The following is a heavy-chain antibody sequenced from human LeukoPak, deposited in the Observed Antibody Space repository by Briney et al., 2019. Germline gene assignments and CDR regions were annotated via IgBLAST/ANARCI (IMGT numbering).Heavy chain of an antibody. V-gene: IGHV1-2*02. Sequence: ASVKVSCKASGYTFTGYYMHWVRQALGQGLEWMGWINPNSGGTNYAQKFQGRVTMTRDTSISTAYMELSRLRSDDTAVYYCARGGGYCSSTSCYTAESYYYYMDVWGKGTTVTVSS. CDR3: ARGGGYCSSTSCYTAESYYYYMDV. CDR2: INPNSGGT. J-gene: IGHJ6*03. D-gene: IGHD2-2*02. CDR1: GYTFTGYY.